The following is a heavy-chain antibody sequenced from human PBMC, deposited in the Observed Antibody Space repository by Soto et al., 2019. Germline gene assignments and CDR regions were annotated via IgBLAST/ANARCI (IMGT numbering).Heavy chain of an antibody. J-gene: IGHJ4*02. CDR2: ISAYNGNT. D-gene: IGHD3-22*01. CDR1: GYTFTSYG. V-gene: IGHV1-18*01. CDR3: ARAGVYYYDSSGYPFDY. Sequence: ASVKVSCKASGYTFTSYGISWVRQAPGQGLEWMGWISAYNGNTNYAQKLQGRVTMTTDTSMSTAYMELRSLRSDDTAVYYCARAGVYYYDSSGYPFDYWGQGTLVTVSS.